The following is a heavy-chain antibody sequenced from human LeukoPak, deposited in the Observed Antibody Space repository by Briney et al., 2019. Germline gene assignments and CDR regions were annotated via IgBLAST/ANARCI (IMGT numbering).Heavy chain of an antibody. J-gene: IGHJ4*02. Sequence: PSETLSLTCAVYGGSFSGYYWSWIRQPPGKGLEWIGGINHSGSTNYNASLKSRVTISVDTSKNQFSLKLSSVTAADTAVYYCARPLGVRYCSSTSCLPGYWGQGTLVTVSS. V-gene: IGHV4-34*01. CDR3: ARPLGVRYCSSTSCLPGY. D-gene: IGHD2-2*01. CDR1: GGSFSGYY. CDR2: INHSGST.